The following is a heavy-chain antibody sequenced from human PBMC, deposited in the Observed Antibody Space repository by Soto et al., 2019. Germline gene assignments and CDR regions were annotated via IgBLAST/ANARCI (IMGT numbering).Heavy chain of an antibody. V-gene: IGHV4-59*08. CDR3: ARLPSDYIWGSYRSFYFDY. J-gene: IGHJ4*02. CDR1: GGSIRSYY. D-gene: IGHD3-16*02. Sequence: PSETLSLTRTVSGGSIRSYYWGWIRQPPGKGLEWIGYIYYSGSTSYNPSLKSRVTISVDTSKNQFSLKLSSVTAADTAVYYCARLPSDYIWGSYRSFYFDYWGQGTLVTVSS. CDR2: IYYSGST.